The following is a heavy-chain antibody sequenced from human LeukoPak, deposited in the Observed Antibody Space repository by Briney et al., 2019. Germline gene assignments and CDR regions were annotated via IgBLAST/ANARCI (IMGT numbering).Heavy chain of an antibody. CDR2: IYYSGST. D-gene: IGHD5-18*01. J-gene: IGHJ3*01. CDR3: ARPGVGSGRYGAFDV. V-gene: IGHV4-59*08. Sequence: SETLSLTCTVSGGSISRYYWSWIRQPPGKGLEWIGYIYYSGSTNYNPSLKSRVTISVDTPKNQFSLKLSSVTAADTAVYYCARPGVGSGRYGAFDVWGQGAMVTVAS. CDR1: GGSISRYY.